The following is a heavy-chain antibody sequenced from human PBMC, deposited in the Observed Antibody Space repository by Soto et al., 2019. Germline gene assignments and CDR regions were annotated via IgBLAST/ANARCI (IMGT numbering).Heavy chain of an antibody. CDR3: ARGHYCSCGSCYSEYYFDY. Sequence: QLQLQESGSGLVKPSQTLSLTCAVSGGSISSGGYSWSWIRQPPGKGLEWIGYIYHSGSTYYNPSLKSRVTISVDRSKNQFSLKLSSVTAADTAVYYCARGHYCSCGSCYSEYYFDYWGQGTLVTVSS. CDR1: GGSISSGGYS. J-gene: IGHJ4*02. V-gene: IGHV4-30-2*01. D-gene: IGHD2-15*01. CDR2: IYHSGST.